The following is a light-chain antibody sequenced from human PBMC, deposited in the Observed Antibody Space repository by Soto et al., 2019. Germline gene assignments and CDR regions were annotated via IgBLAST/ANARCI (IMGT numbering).Light chain of an antibody. CDR1: QSVRSN. Sequence: VVAQGAVTLSVTPGERATLSCRASQSVRSNLAWYQQKPGQAPNLLIYGAFTRATGIPARFSGTGSGTEFTLTISSLQSEDFALYYCQQYNDWPLTFGHGTKV. CDR2: GAF. CDR3: QQYNDWPLT. V-gene: IGKV3-15*01. J-gene: IGKJ1*01.